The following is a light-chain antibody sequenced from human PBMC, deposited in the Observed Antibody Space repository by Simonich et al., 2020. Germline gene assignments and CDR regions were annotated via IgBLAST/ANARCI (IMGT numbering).Light chain of an antibody. CDR2: AAS. CDR3: QQSYSTPFT. V-gene: IGKV1-39*01. Sequence: DIQMTQSPSSLSASVGDRVTITCRAGQSISSYLNWYQQKPWKAPRLLIYAASSLQSGVPSRFSGSGSGTDFTLTISSLQPEDFATYYCQQSYSTPFTFGPGTKVDIK. J-gene: IGKJ3*01. CDR1: QSISSY.